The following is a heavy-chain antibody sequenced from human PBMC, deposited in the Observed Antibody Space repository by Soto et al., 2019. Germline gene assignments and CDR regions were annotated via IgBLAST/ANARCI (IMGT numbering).Heavy chain of an antibody. J-gene: IGHJ2*01. CDR2: IIPIFGTA. CDR1: GGTFSSYA. CDR3: SRDRGVNSLPYFDL. Sequence: QVQLVQSGAEVKKPGYSVKVSCKASGGTFSSYAISWVRQAPGQGLEWMGGIIPIFGTANHAQMFQGRVAITADDSTSTAYMGLSSLRSEDTAVYYCSRDRGVNSLPYFDLWGRGTLVTVSS. D-gene: IGHD2-21*01. V-gene: IGHV1-69*12.